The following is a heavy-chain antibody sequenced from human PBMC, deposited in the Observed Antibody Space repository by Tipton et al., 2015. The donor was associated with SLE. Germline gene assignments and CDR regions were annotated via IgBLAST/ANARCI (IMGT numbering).Heavy chain of an antibody. CDR2: INHSGST. V-gene: IGHV4-34*01. CDR1: GGSFSGYY. J-gene: IGHJ3*02. CDR3: ARKRNGMGI. D-gene: IGHD5-24*01. Sequence: TLSLTCAVYGGSFSGYYWSWIRQPPGKGLEWIGEINHSGSTNYNPSLKSRVTISVDTSKNQFSLKLSSVTAAETAVYYCARKRNGMGIWGQGTMVTVSS.